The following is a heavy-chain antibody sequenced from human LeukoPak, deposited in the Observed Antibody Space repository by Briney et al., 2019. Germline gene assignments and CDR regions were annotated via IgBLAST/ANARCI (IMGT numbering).Heavy chain of an antibody. CDR2: IYYSGST. J-gene: IGHJ4*02. CDR1: GGSISSYY. Sequence: SQTLSLTCTVSGGSISSYYWSWIRRPPGKGLEWIGYIYYSGSTNYNPSLKSRVTISVDTSKNQFSLKLSSVTAADTAVYYCARHNWNYRYDYWGQGTLVTVSS. V-gene: IGHV4-59*08. CDR3: ARHNWNYRYDY. D-gene: IGHD1-7*01.